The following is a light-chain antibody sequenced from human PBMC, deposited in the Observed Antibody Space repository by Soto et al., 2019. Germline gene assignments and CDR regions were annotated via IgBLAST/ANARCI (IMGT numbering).Light chain of an antibody. CDR3: QHYGGMWP. CDR1: RHISSR. Sequence: DMQMTQSPSTLSASVGDRVTITCRGNRHISSRLRWYQRKPGKAPKVLIYAASSLESGVPSRFSGSPSGTEFILTISSLQPDDFASYCCQHYGGMWPFGQGTKVDI. J-gene: IGKJ1*01. CDR2: AAS. V-gene: IGKV1-5*01.